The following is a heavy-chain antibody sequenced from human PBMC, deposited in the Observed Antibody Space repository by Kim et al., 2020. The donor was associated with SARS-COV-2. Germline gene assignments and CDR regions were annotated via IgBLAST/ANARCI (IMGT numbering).Heavy chain of an antibody. CDR1: GGTFSSYA. J-gene: IGHJ3*02. D-gene: IGHD1-1*01. V-gene: IGHV1-69*13. CDR3: ARDLDEPDAFDI. CDR2: IIPIFGTA. Sequence: SVKVSCKASGGTFSSYAISWVRQAPGQGLEWMGGIIPIFGTANYAQKFQGRVTITADESTSTAYMELSSLRSEDTAVYYCARDLDEPDAFDIWGQGTMVTVSS.